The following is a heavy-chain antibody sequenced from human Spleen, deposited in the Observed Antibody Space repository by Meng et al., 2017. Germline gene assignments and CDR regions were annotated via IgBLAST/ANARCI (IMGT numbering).Heavy chain of an antibody. Sequence: EVQMVESGGRLVPPGGSRRLSFAASGFTFSRYWMHWVRQVPGQGLVWVSRINPDGSSTSYADSVKGRFTISRDNAKNTLYLQMTSLRAEDTAVYYCSKDYTGSDDYWGQGTLVTVSS. J-gene: IGHJ4*02. D-gene: IGHD5-12*01. CDR2: INPDGSST. CDR1: GFTFSRYW. V-gene: IGHV3-74*01. CDR3: SKDYTGSDDY.